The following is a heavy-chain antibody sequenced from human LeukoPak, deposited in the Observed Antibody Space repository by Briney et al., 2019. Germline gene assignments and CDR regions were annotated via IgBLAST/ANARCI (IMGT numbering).Heavy chain of an antibody. V-gene: IGHV3-23*01. CDR3: AKDDRYYYDSSGYNWFDP. Sequence: GGSLRLSCAASGFTFSSYAMSWVRQAPGKGLEWVSAISGSGGGTYYADSVKGRFTISRDNSKNTLYLQMNSLRAEDTAVYYCAKDDRYYYDSSGYNWFDPWGQGTLVTVSS. D-gene: IGHD3-22*01. J-gene: IGHJ5*02. CDR2: ISGSGGGT. CDR1: GFTFSSYA.